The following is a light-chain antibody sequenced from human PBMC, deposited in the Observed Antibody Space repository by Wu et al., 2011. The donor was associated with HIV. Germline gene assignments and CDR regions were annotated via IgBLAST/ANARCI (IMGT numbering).Light chain of an antibody. J-gene: IGKJ4*01. V-gene: IGKV3-15*01. CDR1: QGISVN. CDR3: QQYNDWRPLT. Sequence: EIVMTQSPATLSVSPGERATLSCRASQGISVNLAWYQQKPGQSPRLLVYGASTRATGIPTRFSGSGSGTDFTLTIDSLQSEDVATYYCQQYNDWRPLTFGGGTRVEIK. CDR2: GAS.